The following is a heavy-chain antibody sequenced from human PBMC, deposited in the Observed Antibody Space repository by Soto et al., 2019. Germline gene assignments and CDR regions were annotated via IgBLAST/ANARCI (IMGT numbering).Heavy chain of an antibody. CDR3: AKDSRFGELYWFDP. J-gene: IGHJ5*02. V-gene: IGHV3-23*01. Sequence: GGSLRLSCAASGFTFSSYAMSWFRQAPGKGLEWVSAISGSGGSTYYADSVKGRFTISRDNSKNTLYLQMNSLRAEDTAVYYCAKDSRFGELYWFDPWGQGTLVTISS. CDR1: GFTFSSYA. CDR2: ISGSGGST. D-gene: IGHD3-10*01.